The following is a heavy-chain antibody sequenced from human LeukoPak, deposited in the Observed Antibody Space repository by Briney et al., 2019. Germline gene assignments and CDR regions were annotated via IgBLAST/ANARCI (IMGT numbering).Heavy chain of an antibody. D-gene: IGHD3-9*01. CDR3: ALNPVLRYFDWFWVDV. CDR1: GFTFSSYW. V-gene: IGHV3-7*01. J-gene: IGHJ6*04. Sequence: GGSLRLSCAASGFTFSSYWMSWVRQAPGKGLEWVANIKQDGSEKYYVDFVKGRFTISRDNAKNSLYLQMNSLRAEDTAVYYCALNPVLRYFDWFWVDVWGKGTTVTVSS. CDR2: IKQDGSEK.